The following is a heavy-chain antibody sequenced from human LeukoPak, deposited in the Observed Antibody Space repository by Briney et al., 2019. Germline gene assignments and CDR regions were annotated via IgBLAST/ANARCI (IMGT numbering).Heavy chain of an antibody. V-gene: IGHV3-21*01. D-gene: IGHD5-18*01. Sequence: GGSLRLSCAASGFTFSSYSMNWVRQAPGKGLEWVSSIGSSSSYIYYADSVKGRFTISRDNAKNSLYLQMNSLRAEDTAVYYCAASTKHTAMVDYWGQGTLVSVSS. CDR2: IGSSSSYI. CDR3: AASTKHTAMVDY. CDR1: GFTFSSYS. J-gene: IGHJ4*02.